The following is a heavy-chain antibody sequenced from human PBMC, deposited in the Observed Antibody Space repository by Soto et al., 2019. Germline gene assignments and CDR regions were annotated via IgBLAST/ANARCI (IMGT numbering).Heavy chain of an antibody. J-gene: IGHJ4*02. CDR1: GGSISSYY. V-gene: IGHV4-59*01. CDR3: ARDHGLRGYLFDY. Sequence: PSETLSLTCTVSGGSISSYYWSWIRQPPGKGLEWIGYIYYSGSTNYNPSLKSRVTISVDTSKNQFSLKLSSVTAADTAVYYCARDHGLRGYLFDYWGEGTMVTVSS. CDR2: IYYSGST. D-gene: IGHD3-22*01.